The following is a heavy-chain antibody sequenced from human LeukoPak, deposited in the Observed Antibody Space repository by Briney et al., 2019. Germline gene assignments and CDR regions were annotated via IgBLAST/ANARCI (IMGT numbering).Heavy chain of an antibody. J-gene: IGHJ4*02. D-gene: IGHD3-16*01. CDR2: LSGGGET. CDR1: GFTFSTNA. V-gene: IGHV3-23*01. CDR3: AKASWVSSADAVL. Sequence: PGGSLRLSCAASGFTFSTNAMSWVRQAPARGLEWVSSLSGGGETFYADSVKGRFTLSRDDSRNTVYLQMNNLRVEDTAVYFCAKASWVSSADAVLWGQGTLVTVSS.